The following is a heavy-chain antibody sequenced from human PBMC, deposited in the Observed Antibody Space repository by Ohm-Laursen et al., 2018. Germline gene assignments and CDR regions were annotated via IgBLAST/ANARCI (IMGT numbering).Heavy chain of an antibody. CDR2: INPNRGGT. CDR3: ARELYGGDYDYYYGMDV. CDR1: GYTFTGYY. D-gene: IGHD4-17*01. Sequence: ASVKVSCTASGYTFTGYYMHWVRQAPGQGLEWMGWINPNRGGTNYAQKFQGRVTMTRDTSISTAYMELSRLRSDDTAVYYCARELYGGDYDYYYGMDVWGQGTTVTVSS. J-gene: IGHJ6*02. V-gene: IGHV1-2*02.